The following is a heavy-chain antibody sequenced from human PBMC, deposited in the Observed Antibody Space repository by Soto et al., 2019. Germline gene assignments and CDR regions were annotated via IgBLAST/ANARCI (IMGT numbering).Heavy chain of an antibody. CDR2: IYYSGIT. CDR1: GVSISNSSYY. J-gene: IGHJ4*02. CDR3: ARHGSN. V-gene: IGHV4-39*01. Sequence: SGVSISNSSYYWGWIRRPPGKGLEWIGTIYYSGITYYNPSLKSRVTISVDTSKNQFSLKLTSVTAADTAVYYCARHGSNWGQGTLVTVSS.